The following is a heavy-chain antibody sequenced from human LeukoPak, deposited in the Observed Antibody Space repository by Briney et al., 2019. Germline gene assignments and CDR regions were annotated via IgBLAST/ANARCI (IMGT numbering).Heavy chain of an antibody. CDR3: ARDLRDRLV. Sequence: GGSLTLFCTASGFTFRNYGMHWVRQAPGKGLEWVSYISSSSSTTYYADSVKGRFTISRDNAKNSLYLQMNSLRDEDTAVYYCARDLRDRLVWGQGTLVTVSS. V-gene: IGHV3-48*02. D-gene: IGHD3-10*01. J-gene: IGHJ1*01. CDR2: ISSSSSTT. CDR1: GFTFRNYG.